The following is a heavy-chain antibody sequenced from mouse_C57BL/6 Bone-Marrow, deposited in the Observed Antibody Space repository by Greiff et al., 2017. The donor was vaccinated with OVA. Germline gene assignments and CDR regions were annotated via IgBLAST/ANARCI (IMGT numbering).Heavy chain of an antibody. D-gene: IGHD2-4*01. J-gene: IGHJ3*01. CDR1: GFSFNTYA. CDR2: IRSKSNNYAT. CDR3: VRHDYDGVFAY. Sequence: EVQRVESGGGLVQPKGSLKLSCAASGFSFNTYAMNWVRQAPGKGLEWVARIRSKSNNYATYYADSVKDRFTISRDDSESMLYLQMNNLKTEDTAMYYCVRHDYDGVFAYWGQGTLVTVSA. V-gene: IGHV10-1*01.